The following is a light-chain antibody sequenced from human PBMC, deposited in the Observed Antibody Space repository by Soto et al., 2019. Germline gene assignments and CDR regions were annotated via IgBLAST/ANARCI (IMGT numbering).Light chain of an antibody. Sequence: AIQMTQSPSSLSGSVGDRVTISCRASQGIRSELGWYQQKPGKAPNLLIYTASTLQSGVPPRFSGSGSGTDFTLAISSLQPEDSATYYCLQDINYPWKFGQGTKVDIK. CDR3: LQDINYPWK. CDR1: QGIRSE. V-gene: IGKV1-6*01. J-gene: IGKJ1*01. CDR2: TAS.